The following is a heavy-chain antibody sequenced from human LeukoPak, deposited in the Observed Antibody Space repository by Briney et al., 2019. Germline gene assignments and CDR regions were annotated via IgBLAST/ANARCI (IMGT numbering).Heavy chain of an antibody. CDR2: ISGSGGST. CDR1: GFTFDDYG. D-gene: IGHD4-17*01. V-gene: IGHV3-23*01. J-gene: IGHJ1*01. Sequence: GGSLRLPXAASGFTFDDYGMSWVRQAPGKGLEWVSAISGSGGSTYYADSVKGRFTISRDNSKNTLYLQMNSLRAEDTAVYYCAKGRSTVPKWFQHWGQGTLVTVSS. CDR3: AKGRSTVPKWFQH.